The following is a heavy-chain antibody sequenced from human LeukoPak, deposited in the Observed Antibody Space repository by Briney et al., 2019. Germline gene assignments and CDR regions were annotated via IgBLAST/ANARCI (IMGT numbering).Heavy chain of an antibody. V-gene: IGHV3-23*01. CDR2: IGVSGGST. J-gene: IGHJ4*02. D-gene: IGHD2-2*01. Sequence: PGGSLRLSCAASGFTFSIYGMSWVRQAPGKGLEWVSGIGVSGGSTYNADSVKGRFTISRDNSKNTLYLQMNSLRAEDTAVYYCAGEDCDATSCYWGIIYWGQGTLVTVSS. CDR1: GFTFSIYG. CDR3: AGEDCDATSCYWGIIY.